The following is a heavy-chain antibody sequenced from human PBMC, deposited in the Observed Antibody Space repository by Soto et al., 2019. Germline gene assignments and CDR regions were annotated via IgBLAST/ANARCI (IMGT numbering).Heavy chain of an antibody. CDR3: ARVQDDYDSSGSFDY. CDR2: INHSGST. J-gene: IGHJ4*02. CDR1: GGSFSGYY. Sequence: SETLSLTCAVYGGSFSGYYWSWIRQPPGKGLEWIGEINHSGSTNYNPSLKSRVTISVDTSKNQFSLKLSSVTAEDTAVYYCARVQDDYDSSGSFDYWGQGTLVTVS. D-gene: IGHD3-22*01. V-gene: IGHV4-34*01.